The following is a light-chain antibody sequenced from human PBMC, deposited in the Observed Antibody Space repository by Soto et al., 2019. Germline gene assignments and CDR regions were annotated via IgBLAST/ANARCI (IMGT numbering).Light chain of an antibody. Sequence: DIQMTQSPSTLSASAGDIVTITCRASQSISTGLAWYQQKPGKAPQLLLYEASSLQSWVPSRFSGRGSGTEYTLAFRSLQPDDFSNYYFQQYATCCTFGQGDKVEL. V-gene: IGKV1-5*01. CDR1: QSISTG. CDR2: EAS. J-gene: IGKJ1*01. CDR3: QQYATCCT.